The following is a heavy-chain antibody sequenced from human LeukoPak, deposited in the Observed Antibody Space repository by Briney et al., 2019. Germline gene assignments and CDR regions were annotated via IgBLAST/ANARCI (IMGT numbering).Heavy chain of an antibody. CDR2: IKQDGSEK. V-gene: IGHV3-7*04. D-gene: IGHD2-2*01. CDR1: GFTFSSYW. CDR3: ARGIVVVPAAHDY. Sequence: GGSLRLSCAASGFTFSSYWMSWVRQAPGKGLEWVANIKQDGSEKYYVDSVKGRFTISRDNAKNSLYLQMNSLRAEDTAVYYCARGIVVVPAAHDYWGQGTLVTVSS. J-gene: IGHJ4*02.